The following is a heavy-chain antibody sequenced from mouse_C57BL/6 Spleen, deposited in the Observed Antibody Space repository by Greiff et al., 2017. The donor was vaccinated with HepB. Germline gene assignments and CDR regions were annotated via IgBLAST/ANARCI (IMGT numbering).Heavy chain of an antibody. D-gene: IGHD1-1*01. CDR3: ARSAHYYDGSSPDYFDY. CDR1: GYTFTSYW. V-gene: IGHV1-72*01. J-gene: IGHJ2*01. CDR2: IDPNSGGT. Sequence: QVQLQQPGAELVKPGASVKLSCKASGYTFTSYWMHWVKQRPGRGLEWIGRIDPNSGGTKYNEKFKSKATLTVDKPSSTAYMQRSSLTSEDSAVYYGARSAHYYDGSSPDYFDYWGQGTTLTVSA.